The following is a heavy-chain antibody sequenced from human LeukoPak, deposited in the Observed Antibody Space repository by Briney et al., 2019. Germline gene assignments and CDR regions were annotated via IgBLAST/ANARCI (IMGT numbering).Heavy chain of an antibody. D-gene: IGHD3-22*01. Sequence: PGGSLRLSCEASGFIFSTYAMAWVRQAPGKGLDWVSVIGASGAETYYSDSAKGRFTVSRDNSKDTLFLHMSSLRAEDTAVYFCATRPHDSSGYYLGAFDAWGQGTTVTVSS. CDR3: ATRPHDSSGYYLGAFDA. J-gene: IGHJ3*01. V-gene: IGHV3-23*01. CDR1: GFIFSTYA. CDR2: IGASGAET.